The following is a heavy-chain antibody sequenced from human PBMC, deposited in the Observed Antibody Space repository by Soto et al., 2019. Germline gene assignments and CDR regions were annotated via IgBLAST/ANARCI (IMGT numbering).Heavy chain of an antibody. V-gene: IGHV3-23*01. D-gene: IGHD3-16*01. CDR1: GFTFSSYA. J-gene: IGHJ5*02. Sequence: GGSLRLSCAASGFTFSSYAMSWVRQAPGKGLEWVSAISGSGGSTYYADSVKGRFTISRDNSKNTLYLQMNSLRAEDTAVYYWASDPTFGGVNWFDPWGQGTLVTVSS. CDR3: ASDPTFGGVNWFDP. CDR2: ISGSGGST.